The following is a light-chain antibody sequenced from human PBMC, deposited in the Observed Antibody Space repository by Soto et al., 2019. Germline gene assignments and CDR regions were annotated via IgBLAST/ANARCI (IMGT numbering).Light chain of an antibody. V-gene: IGKV3-20*01. CDR2: DAS. CDR1: QSISDY. CDR3: QQYGSSPLT. Sequence: ELVLTQSPATLSLSPGERATISCRASQSISDYLAWYQQKPGQTPRLLIYDASNRATGIPARFSGSGSGTDFTLTISRLEPEDFAVYYCQQYGSSPLTFGGGTKVDIK. J-gene: IGKJ4*01.